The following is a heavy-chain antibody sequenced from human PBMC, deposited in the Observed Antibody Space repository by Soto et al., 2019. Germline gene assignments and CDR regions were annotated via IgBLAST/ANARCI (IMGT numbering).Heavy chain of an antibody. Sequence: SETLSLTCAVSGGSFTSNNWWTWVRQPPGQGLEWIGEIFQSGSVNYTPSLESRVTISVDKSKNQFSLTLTSVTAADTAIYFCARGRGRYSSGWSWFDPWGQGILVTVSS. CDR1: GGSFTSNNW. D-gene: IGHD6-13*01. CDR3: ARGRGRYSSGWSWFDP. V-gene: IGHV4-4*02. CDR2: IFQSGSV. J-gene: IGHJ5*02.